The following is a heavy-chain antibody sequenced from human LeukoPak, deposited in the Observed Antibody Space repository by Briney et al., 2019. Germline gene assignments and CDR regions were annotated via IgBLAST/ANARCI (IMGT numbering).Heavy chain of an antibody. D-gene: IGHD3-22*01. Sequence: SETLSLTCAVSGGSISSSNWWSWVRQPPGKGLEWIGEIYHSGSTNYNPSLKSRVTISVDKSKNQFSLKLSSVTAADTAFYYCARLGRADSGYYVAYDIWGQGTMVTVSS. J-gene: IGHJ3*02. CDR1: GGSISSSNW. CDR3: ARLGRADSGYYVAYDI. CDR2: IYHSGST. V-gene: IGHV4-4*02.